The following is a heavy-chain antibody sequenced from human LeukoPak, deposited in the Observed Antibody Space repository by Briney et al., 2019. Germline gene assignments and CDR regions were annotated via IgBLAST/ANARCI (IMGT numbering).Heavy chain of an antibody. V-gene: IGHV3-23*01. Sequence: GGSLRLSCAASGFTFSSYAMSWVRQAPGKGLEWVSAISGSGGSTYYADSVKGRFTISRDNSKNTLYLQMNSLRAEDTAVYYCAKNTIFGVVPHYFDYWGQGTLVTVSS. CDR3: AKNTIFGVVPHYFDY. J-gene: IGHJ4*02. D-gene: IGHD3-3*01. CDR2: ISGSGGST. CDR1: GFTFSSYA.